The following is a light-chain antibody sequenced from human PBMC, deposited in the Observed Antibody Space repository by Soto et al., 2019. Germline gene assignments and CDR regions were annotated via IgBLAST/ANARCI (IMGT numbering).Light chain of an antibody. CDR2: DVS. V-gene: IGLV2-14*01. J-gene: IGLJ1*01. Sequence: QSALTQPASVSGSPGQSITISCTGTSSDVGGYDYVSWYQQHPGEGPKLMIYDVSNRPSGVSDRFSGSKSGNTASLTISGLQAEDEADYYCSLYTSRSTFVFGTGTKLTVL. CDR1: SSDVGGYDY. CDR3: SLYTSRSTFV.